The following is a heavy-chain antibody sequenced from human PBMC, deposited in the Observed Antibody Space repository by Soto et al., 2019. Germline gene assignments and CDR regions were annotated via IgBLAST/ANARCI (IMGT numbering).Heavy chain of an antibody. CDR1: GFTFSSYA. D-gene: IGHD3-22*01. CDR2: ISYDGSNK. J-gene: IGHJ4*02. Sequence: QVQLVESGGGVVQPGRSLRLSCAASGFTFSSYAMHWVRQAPGKGLEWVAVISYDGSNKYYADSVKGRFTISRDNSKNTLYLQMNSLRAEDTAVYYCARDRFDYYDSSGYDYYFDYWGQGTLVTVSS. CDR3: ARDRFDYYDSSGYDYYFDY. V-gene: IGHV3-30-3*01.